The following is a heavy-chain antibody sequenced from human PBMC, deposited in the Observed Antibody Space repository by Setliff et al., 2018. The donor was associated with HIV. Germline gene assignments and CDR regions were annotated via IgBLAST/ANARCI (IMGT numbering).Heavy chain of an antibody. D-gene: IGHD3-16*01. CDR2: IYYSGST. CDR1: GGSISSSSYY. Sequence: LSLTCTVSGGSISSSSYYWGWIRQPPGKGLEWIGSIYYSGSTYYNPSLKSRVTISVDASKNQFSLKLSSVTAADTAVYYCAREGDVWENYFDYWGQGTLVTVSS. J-gene: IGHJ4*02. V-gene: IGHV4-39*07. CDR3: AREGDVWENYFDY.